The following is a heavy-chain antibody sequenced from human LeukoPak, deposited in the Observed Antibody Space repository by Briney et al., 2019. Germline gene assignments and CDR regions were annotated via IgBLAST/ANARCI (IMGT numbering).Heavy chain of an antibody. CDR3: ARQVYEAVLLWFGEFKSNWFDP. V-gene: IGHV4-34*01. CDR2: INHSGST. D-gene: IGHD3-10*01. CDR1: GGSFSGYY. J-gene: IGHJ5*02. Sequence: SETLSLTCAVYGGSFSGYYWSWIRQPPGKGLEWIGEINHSGSTNYNPSLKSRVTISVDTSKNQFSLKLSSVSAADTAVYYCARQVYEAVLLWFGEFKSNWFDPWGQGTLVTVSS.